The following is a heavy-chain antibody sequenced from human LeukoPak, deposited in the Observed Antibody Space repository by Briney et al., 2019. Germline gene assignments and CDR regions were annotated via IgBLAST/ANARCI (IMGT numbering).Heavy chain of an antibody. CDR1: GFTVSSNY. CDR2: IYSGGST. Sequence: GGSLRLSCAASGFTVSSNYMSWVRQAPGKGLEWVSVIYSGGSTYYADSVKGRFTISRDNSKNTLYLQMNSLRAEDTAVYYCARVKGGSSWYTAYYMGVWGKGTTVTVSS. D-gene: IGHD6-13*01. J-gene: IGHJ6*03. V-gene: IGHV3-53*01. CDR3: ARVKGGSSWYTAYYMGV.